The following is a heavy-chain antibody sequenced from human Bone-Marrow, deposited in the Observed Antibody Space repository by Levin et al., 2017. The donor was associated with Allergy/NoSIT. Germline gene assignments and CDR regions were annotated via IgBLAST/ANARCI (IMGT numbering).Heavy chain of an antibody. CDR2: INPNSGGT. Sequence: ASVKVSCKASGYTFIGYYMHWVRQAPGQGLEWMGRINPNSGGTNYAQKFQGRVTMTRDTSISTAYMELSRLGSDDTAVYYCARSLIPSLYCSSTSCYYAYWGQGTLVTVPS. CDR1: GYTFIGYY. D-gene: IGHD2-2*01. J-gene: IGHJ4*02. CDR3: ARSLIPSLYCSSTSCYYAY. V-gene: IGHV1-2*06.